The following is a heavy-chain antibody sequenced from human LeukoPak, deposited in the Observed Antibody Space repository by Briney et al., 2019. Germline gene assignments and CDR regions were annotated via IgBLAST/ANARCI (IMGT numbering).Heavy chain of an antibody. CDR1: GGTFSSYA. CDR2: IIPIFGTA. D-gene: IGHD3-22*01. V-gene: IGHV1-69*06. J-gene: IGHJ4*02. Sequence: ASVKVSCKASGGTFSSYAISWVRQAPGQGLEWMGGIIPIFGTANYAQKFQGRVTITADKSTSTAYMELSSLRSEDTAVYYCAKGHGDASGYDYFDSWGQGTLVTVSS. CDR3: AKGHGDASGYDYFDS.